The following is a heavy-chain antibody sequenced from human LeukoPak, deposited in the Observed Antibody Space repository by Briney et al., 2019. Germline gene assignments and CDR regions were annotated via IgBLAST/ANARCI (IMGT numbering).Heavy chain of an antibody. CDR1: GLTFNDYY. V-gene: IGHV3-7*01. CDR2: IKQDGSKL. CDR3: ARWEARDTGVYDY. J-gene: IGHJ4*02. D-gene: IGHD7-27*01. Sequence: PGGSLRLSCAASGLTFNDYYMSWIRQAPGKGLEWVANIKQDGSKLSYVDSVKGRFTVSRDNAKNSLYLQMNSLRAEDTAVYYCARWEARDTGVYDYWGQGTLVTVSS.